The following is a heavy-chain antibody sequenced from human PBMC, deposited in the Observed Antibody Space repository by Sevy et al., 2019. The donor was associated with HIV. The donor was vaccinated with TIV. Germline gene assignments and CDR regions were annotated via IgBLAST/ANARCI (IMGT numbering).Heavy chain of an antibody. V-gene: IGHV3-49*03. D-gene: IGHD5-18*01. Sequence: GGSLRLSCTASGFTFGDYAMSWFRQAPGKGLEWVGFIRSKAYGGTTEYVASVKGRFTISRDDSKSIAYLQMNSLKTEDTAVYYCTRLDTAMGYYYYYMDVWGKGTTVTVSS. J-gene: IGHJ6*03. CDR2: IRSKAYGGTT. CDR3: TRLDTAMGYYYYYMDV. CDR1: GFTFGDYA.